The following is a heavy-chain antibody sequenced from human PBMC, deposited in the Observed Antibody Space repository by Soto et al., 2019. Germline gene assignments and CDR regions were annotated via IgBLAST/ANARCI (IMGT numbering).Heavy chain of an antibody. J-gene: IGHJ4*02. CDR2: IKSKTDGGTT. V-gene: IGHV3-15*01. CDR1: GFTFSNAW. CDR3: TASHSAYAGSVI. Sequence: GGSLRLSCAASGFTFSNAWMSWVRQAPGKGLEWVGRIKSKTDGGTTDYAAPVKGRFTISRDDSKNTLYLQMNSLKTEDTAVYYCTASHSAYAGSVIWGQGTLVTVSS. D-gene: IGHD6-25*01.